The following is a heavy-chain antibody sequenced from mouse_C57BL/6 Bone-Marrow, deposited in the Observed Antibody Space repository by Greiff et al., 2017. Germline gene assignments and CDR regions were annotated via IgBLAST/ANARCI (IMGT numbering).Heavy chain of an antibody. CDR3: AREATDAY. V-gene: IGHV3-6*01. D-gene: IGHD1-1*01. J-gene: IGHJ3*01. CDR1: GYSITSGYY. CDR2: ISYDGSN. Sequence: EVQVVESGPGLVKPSQSLSLTCSVTGYSITSGYYWNWIRQFPGNKLEWMGYISYDGSNNYNPSLKNRISITRDTSKNQFFLKLNSVTTEDTATYYCAREATDAYWGQGTLVTVSA.